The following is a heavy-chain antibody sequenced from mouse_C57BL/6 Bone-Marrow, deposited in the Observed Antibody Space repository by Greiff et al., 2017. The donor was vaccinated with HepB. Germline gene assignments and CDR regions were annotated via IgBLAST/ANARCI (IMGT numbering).Heavy chain of an antibody. CDR3: ARRGREAY. CDR1: GYTFTDYY. J-gene: IGHJ2*01. Sequence: EVQLQQSGPELVKPGASVKISCKASGYTFTDYYMNWVKQSHGKSLEWIGDINPNNGGTSYNQKFKGKATLTVDKSSSTAYMELRSLTSEDSAVYYCARRGREAYWGQGTTLTVSS. V-gene: IGHV1-26*01. D-gene: IGHD3-3*01. CDR2: INPNNGGT.